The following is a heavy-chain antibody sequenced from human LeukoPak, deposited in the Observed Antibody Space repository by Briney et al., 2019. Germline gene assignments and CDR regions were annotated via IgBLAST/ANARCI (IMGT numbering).Heavy chain of an antibody. CDR3: AKGHLGFCSAGGCYSYDY. Sequence: GGSLRLSCAASGFTISSNYMSWVRQAPGKGLEWVSVIYSGGSTYYADSVKGRFTISRDNSKNTLYVQMNSLRAEDTAVYYCAKGHLGFCSAGGCYSYDYWGQGTLVTVSS. V-gene: IGHV3-53*01. CDR2: IYSGGST. J-gene: IGHJ4*02. D-gene: IGHD2-15*01. CDR1: GFTISSNY.